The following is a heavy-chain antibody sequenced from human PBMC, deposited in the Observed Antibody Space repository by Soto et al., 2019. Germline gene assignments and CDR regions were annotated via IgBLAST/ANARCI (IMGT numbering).Heavy chain of an antibody. CDR2: IYYSGST. J-gene: IGHJ4*02. CDR1: GDSFSSYY. CDR3: ARHRSGSSDYYFDY. V-gene: IGHV4-59*08. D-gene: IGHD1-26*01. Sequence: TSETLSLTCTVSGDSFSSYYWSWIRQPPGKGLEWIGYIYYSGSTNYNPSLKSRVTISVDTSKNQFSLKLSSVTAADTAVYYCARHRSGSSDYYFDYWGQGTLVTVSS.